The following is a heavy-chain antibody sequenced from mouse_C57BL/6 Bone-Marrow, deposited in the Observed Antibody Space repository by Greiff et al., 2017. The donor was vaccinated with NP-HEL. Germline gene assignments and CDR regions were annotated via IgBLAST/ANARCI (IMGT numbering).Heavy chain of an antibody. J-gene: IGHJ2*01. Sequence: VQLQQSGAELVRPGTSVKVSCKASGYAFTNYLIEWVKQRPGQGLEWIGVINPGSGGTNYNEKFKGKATLTADKSSSTAYMQLSSLTSEDSAVYFCARYYGSSYDYLDYWGQGTTLTVSS. CDR3: ARYYGSSYDYLDY. CDR2: INPGSGGT. D-gene: IGHD1-1*01. V-gene: IGHV1-54*01. CDR1: GYAFTNYL.